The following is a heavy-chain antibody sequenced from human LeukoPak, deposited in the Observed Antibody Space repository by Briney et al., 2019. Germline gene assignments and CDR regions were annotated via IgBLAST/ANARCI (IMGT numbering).Heavy chain of an antibody. CDR3: ARVGRAITAAGFGAFDI. Sequence: GGSLRLSCAASGFTVSSDYMSWVRQAPGKGLEWVSVIYSGGTTHYADSVKGRFTISRDNSKNTLYLQMNSLRAEDTAVYYCARVGRAITAAGFGAFDIWGQGTMVTVSS. D-gene: IGHD6-13*01. V-gene: IGHV3-66*01. J-gene: IGHJ3*02. CDR2: IYSGGTT. CDR1: GFTVSSDY.